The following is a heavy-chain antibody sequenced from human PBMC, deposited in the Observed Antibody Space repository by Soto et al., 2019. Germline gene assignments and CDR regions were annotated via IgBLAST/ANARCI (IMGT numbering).Heavy chain of an antibody. CDR2: ISYDGGSK. J-gene: IGHJ4*02. CDR3: AKDFVQWSTSIDY. D-gene: IGHD2-15*01. V-gene: IGHV3-30-3*01. CDR1: GFTFSSYA. Sequence: GGSLRLSCAASGFTFSSYAMHWVRQAPGKGLEWVAVISYDGGSKYYADSVKGRFTISRDNAKNTLYLQMNSLRAEDTALYYCAKDFVQWSTSIDYWGQGTLVTVSS.